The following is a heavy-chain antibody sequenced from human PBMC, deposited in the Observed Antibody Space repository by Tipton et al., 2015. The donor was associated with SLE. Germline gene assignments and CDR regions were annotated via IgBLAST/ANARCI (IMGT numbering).Heavy chain of an antibody. Sequence: TLSLTCTVSGASISDGAYYWSWIRQHQGKGLEYIGYISHTGNTYSKPSLKSRVVMSLDTSMNQFSLKLSSVTAADTAVYYCAREGVATVATDYWGQGTLVTVSS. CDR1: GASISDGAYY. CDR2: ISHTGNT. V-gene: IGHV4-31*03. J-gene: IGHJ4*02. CDR3: AREGVATVATDY. D-gene: IGHD2-2*01.